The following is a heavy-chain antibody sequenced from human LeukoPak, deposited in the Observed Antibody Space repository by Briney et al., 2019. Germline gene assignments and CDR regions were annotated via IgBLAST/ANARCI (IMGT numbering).Heavy chain of an antibody. CDR2: ISSSGSST. CDR1: GFTFNNYA. Sequence: PGGSLRLSCAASGFTFNNYAMSWVRQAPGKGLEWVSAISSSGSSTYYADSVKGRFTSSRDNSKNTLYLEMDSLRAEDTAAYYCARGAYGDYDYWGQGTLVTVSS. D-gene: IGHD4-17*01. J-gene: IGHJ4*02. CDR3: ARGAYGDYDY. V-gene: IGHV3-23*01.